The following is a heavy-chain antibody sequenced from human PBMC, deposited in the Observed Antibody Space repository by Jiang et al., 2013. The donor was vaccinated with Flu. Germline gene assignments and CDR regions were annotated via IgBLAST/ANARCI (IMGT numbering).Heavy chain of an antibody. CDR1: GGSFSRYY. D-gene: IGHD6-13*01. CDR2: VDHSGST. Sequence: LLKPSETLSLTCAVSGGSFSRYYWNWIRQAPGKGLEWIGEVDHSGSTHYNPSLKSRLTMSLDTSNNSFSLKLTSVTAADTAVYYCARRIAASDAFDIWARGTVVTVSS. J-gene: IGHJ3*02. V-gene: IGHV4-34*01. CDR3: ARRIAASDAFDI.